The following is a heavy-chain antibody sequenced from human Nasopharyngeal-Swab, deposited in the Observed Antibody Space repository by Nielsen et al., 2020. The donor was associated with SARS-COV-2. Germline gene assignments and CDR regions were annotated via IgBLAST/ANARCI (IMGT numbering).Heavy chain of an antibody. CDR2: INTNTGNP. Sequence: ASAKVSCNASGYTFNKYVLNWVRQAPGQGLEWMGWINTNTGNPTYAQGFTGRYVFSLDTSVSTAYLQISSLDAEDTAVYYCARDVRFSSVDGTSYNGMDVWGQGTTVTVSS. J-gene: IGHJ6*02. CDR1: GYTFNKYV. V-gene: IGHV7-4-1*02. CDR3: ARDVRFSSVDGTSYNGMDV. D-gene: IGHD6-13*01.